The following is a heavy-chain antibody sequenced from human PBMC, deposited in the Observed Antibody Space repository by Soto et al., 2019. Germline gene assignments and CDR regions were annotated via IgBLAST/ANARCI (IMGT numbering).Heavy chain of an antibody. D-gene: IGHD2-15*01. CDR2: ISGSGDTT. CDR3: ARDQGYCSGGSCYVAGY. V-gene: IGHV3-23*01. CDR1: GFTFGNYA. Sequence: GGSLRLACAASGFTFGNYAMSWVRQAPGKGLEWVSSISGSGDTTYYADSVKGRFTTSRDSSKNTLYLQMNSLRAEDTAVYYCARDQGYCSGGSCYVAGYWGQATRVTVSS. J-gene: IGHJ4*02.